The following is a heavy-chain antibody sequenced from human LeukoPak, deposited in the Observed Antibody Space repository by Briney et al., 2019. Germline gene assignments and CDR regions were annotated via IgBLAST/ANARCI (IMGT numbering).Heavy chain of an antibody. CDR1: GFSFSSYG. V-gene: IGHV3-30*18. Sequence: GGSLRLSCAASGFSFSSYGMNWVRQAPGHRLDWVAFISHDGNDKDYADSVKGRFTISRDNSKNTLDVQMNSLRAEDTAMYYCAKSKTYGDFGYFDYWGQGILVTVSS. D-gene: IGHD4-17*01. J-gene: IGHJ4*02. CDR3: AKSKTYGDFGYFDY. CDR2: ISHDGNDK.